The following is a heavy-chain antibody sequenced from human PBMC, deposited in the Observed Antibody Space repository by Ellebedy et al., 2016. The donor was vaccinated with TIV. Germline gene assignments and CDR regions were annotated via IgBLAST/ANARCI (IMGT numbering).Heavy chain of an antibody. CDR2: INPSGGST. J-gene: IGHJ6*02. V-gene: IGHV1-46*01. CDR1: GYTFTSYY. CDR3: AREGIQLWLLCGMDV. D-gene: IGHD5-18*01. Sequence: ASVKVSCXASGYTFTSYYLHWVRQAPGQGLEWMGIINPSGGSTSYAQKFQGRVTMTRDTSISTAYMELSRLRSDDTAVYYCAREGIQLWLLCGMDVWGQGTTVTVSS.